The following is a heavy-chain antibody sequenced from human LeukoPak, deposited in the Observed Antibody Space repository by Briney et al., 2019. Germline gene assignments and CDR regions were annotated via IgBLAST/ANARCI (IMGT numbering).Heavy chain of an antibody. V-gene: IGHV3-64D*06. CDR1: GLTFSSYA. J-gene: IGHJ3*02. D-gene: IGHD5-18*01. CDR3: VKGGQYSRDAFDI. Sequence: AGGSLTLFCSASGLTFSSYAMHWVRQAPGKGLEYVSAVSDNGGSTYYADSVKGRFTISRDNSKNTLYLQMSSLRAEDTAVYYCVKGGQYSRDAFDIWGQGTMVTVSS. CDR2: VSDNGGST.